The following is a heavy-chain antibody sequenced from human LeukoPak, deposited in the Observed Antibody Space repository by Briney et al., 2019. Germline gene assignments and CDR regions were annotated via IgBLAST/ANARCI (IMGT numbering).Heavy chain of an antibody. Sequence: ASVKVSCKASGGTLSRHAISWVRRAPGQGLEWLGRIIPILVIANYAQKFQGRVTITADKSTSTAYMDLSGLRSEDMAVYYCARAGFGELFVSGGMDVWGQGTTVTVSS. J-gene: IGHJ6*02. D-gene: IGHD3-10*01. V-gene: IGHV1-69*04. CDR1: GGTLSRHA. CDR3: ARAGFGELFVSGGMDV. CDR2: IIPILVIA.